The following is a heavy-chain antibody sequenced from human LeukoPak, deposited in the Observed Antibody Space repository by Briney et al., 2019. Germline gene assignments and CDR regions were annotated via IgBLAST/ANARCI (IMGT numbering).Heavy chain of an antibody. D-gene: IGHD3-22*01. J-gene: IGHJ1*01. V-gene: IGHV4-59*01. CDR2: IYYSGST. CDR3: ARVDRSAEYFQH. Sequence: SETLSLTCTVSGGSISSYYWSWIRQPPGKGLEWIGYIYYSGSTNYNPSLKSRVTISVDTPKNQFSLKLSSVTAADTAVYYCARVDRSAEYFQHWGQGTLVTVSS. CDR1: GGSISSYY.